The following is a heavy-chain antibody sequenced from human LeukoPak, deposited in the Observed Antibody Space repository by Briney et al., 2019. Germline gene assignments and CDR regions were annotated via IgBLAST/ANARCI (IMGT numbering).Heavy chain of an antibody. Sequence: SETLSLTCAVYGGSFSGYYWSWIRQPPGKGLEWIGKINHSGSTNYNPSLKSRVTISVDTSKNQFSLKLSSVTAADTAVYYCARGPSVDTAMLREFLFDYWGQGTLVTVSS. V-gene: IGHV4-34*01. CDR1: GGSFSGYY. D-gene: IGHD5-18*01. CDR2: INHSGST. J-gene: IGHJ4*02. CDR3: ARGPSVDTAMLREFLFDY.